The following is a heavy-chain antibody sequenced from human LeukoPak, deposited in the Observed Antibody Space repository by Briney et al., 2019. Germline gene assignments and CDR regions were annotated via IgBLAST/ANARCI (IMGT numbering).Heavy chain of an antibody. CDR3: VRVGSVAGSDYLDY. V-gene: IGHV3-72*01. CDR1: GFTFSDHF. J-gene: IGHJ4*02. D-gene: IGHD6-19*01. Sequence: PGGSLRLSCAVSGFTFSDHFLDWVRQAPGKGLEWVGRSRNKAKSYTTEYAASVKGRFTISRDDSKNSLYLQMNSLKTEDTAVYYCVRVGSVAGSDYLDYWGQGTLVTVS. CDR2: SRNKAKSYTT.